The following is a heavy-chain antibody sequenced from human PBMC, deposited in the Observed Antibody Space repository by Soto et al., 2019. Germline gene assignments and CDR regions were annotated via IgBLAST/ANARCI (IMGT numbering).Heavy chain of an antibody. V-gene: IGHV1-8*01. CDR2: MNPNSGNT. D-gene: IGHD2-15*01. J-gene: IGHJ3*02. CDR1: GYTFTSYD. CDR3: ARAGCSKDIVSTTDAFDI. Sequence: ASVKVSCKASGYTFTSYDINWVRQATGQGLEWMGWMNPNSGNTGYAQKFQGRVTMTRNTSISTAYMELSSLRSEDTAVYYCARAGCSKDIVSTTDAFDIWGQGTMVTVSS.